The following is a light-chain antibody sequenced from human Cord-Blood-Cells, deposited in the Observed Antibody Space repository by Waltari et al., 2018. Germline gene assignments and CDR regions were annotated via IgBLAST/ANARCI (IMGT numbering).Light chain of an antibody. CDR2: GAS. CDR1: KSVSSSY. V-gene: IGKV3-20*01. Sequence: IVLTQSPGTLSLSPGERATLSCRASKSVSSSYLAWYQQKPGQAHRLLIYGASSRATGIPDRFSGSGSGTDFTLTISRLEPEDFAVYYCQQYGSSPLTFGQGTKVEIK. J-gene: IGKJ1*01. CDR3: QQYGSSPLT.